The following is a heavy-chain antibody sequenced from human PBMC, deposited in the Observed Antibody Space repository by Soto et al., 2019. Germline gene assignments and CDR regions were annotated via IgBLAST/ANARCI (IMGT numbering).Heavy chain of an antibody. CDR1: GFTXSSYG. Sequence: GGSLRLSCAASGFTXSSYGMHWVLQAPGKGLEWVAVISYDGSNKYYADSVKGRFTISRDNSKNTLYLQMNSLRAEDTAVYYCAKSGIQLWLLYYFDYRGQGTLVTVSS. J-gene: IGHJ4*02. CDR2: ISYDGSNK. D-gene: IGHD5-18*01. V-gene: IGHV3-30*18. CDR3: AKSGIQLWLLYYFDY.